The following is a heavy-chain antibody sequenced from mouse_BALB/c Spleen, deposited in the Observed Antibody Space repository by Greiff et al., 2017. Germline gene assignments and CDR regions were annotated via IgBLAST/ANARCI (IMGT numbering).Heavy chain of an antibody. V-gene: IGHV10-1*02. Sequence: EVNLVESGGGLVQPKGSLKLSCAASGFTFNTYAMNWVRQAPGKGLEWVARIRSKSNNYATYYADSVKDRFTISRDDSQSMLYLQMNNLKTEDTAMYYCVRDSYYAMDYWGQGTSVTVSS. CDR2: IRSKSNNYAT. CDR3: VRDSYYAMDY. CDR1: GFTFNTYA. J-gene: IGHJ4*01.